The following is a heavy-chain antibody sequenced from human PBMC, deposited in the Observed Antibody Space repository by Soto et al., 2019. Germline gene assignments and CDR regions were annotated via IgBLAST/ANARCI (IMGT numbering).Heavy chain of an antibody. CDR2: ISYDGSNK. D-gene: IGHD3-16*01. Sequence: GGSLRLSCAASGFTFSSYGMHWVRQAPGKGLEWVAVISYDGSNKYYADSVKGRFTISRDNSKNTLYLQMNSLRAEDTAVYYCAKDGVKTGDYYDPYGMDVWGQGTTVTVSS. V-gene: IGHV3-30*18. CDR3: AKDGVKTGDYYDPYGMDV. CDR1: GFTFSSYG. J-gene: IGHJ6*02.